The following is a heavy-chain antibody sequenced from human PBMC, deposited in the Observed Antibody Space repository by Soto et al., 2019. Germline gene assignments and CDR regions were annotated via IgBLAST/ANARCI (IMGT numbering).Heavy chain of an antibody. Sequence: SETLSLTFTASGGSVSSSSYYWGWIRQPPGKGLEWIGSIYYSGSTYYNPSLKSRVTISVDTSKNQFSLKLSSVTAADTAVYYCARRYGYYFDYWGQGTLVTVSS. D-gene: IGHD4-17*01. CDR1: GGSVSSSSYY. V-gene: IGHV4-39*01. CDR3: ARRYGYYFDY. CDR2: IYYSGST. J-gene: IGHJ4*02.